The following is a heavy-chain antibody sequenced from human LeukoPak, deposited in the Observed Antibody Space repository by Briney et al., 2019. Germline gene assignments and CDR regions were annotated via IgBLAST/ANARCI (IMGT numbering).Heavy chain of an antibody. D-gene: IGHD1-26*01. CDR2: ISSSSSYI. Sequence: GVLRLSCAASGFTFSSYSMHWVRQAPGKGLEWVSSISSSSSYIYYADSVKGRFTISRDNAKNSLYLQMNSLRAEDTAVYYCARGNPYSGSLAADDAFDIWGQGTMVTVSS. J-gene: IGHJ3*02. CDR1: GFTFSSYS. CDR3: ARGNPYSGSLAADDAFDI. V-gene: IGHV3-21*01.